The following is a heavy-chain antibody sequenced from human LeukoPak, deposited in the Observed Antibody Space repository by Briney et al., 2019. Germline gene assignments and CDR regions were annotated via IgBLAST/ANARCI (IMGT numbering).Heavy chain of an antibody. CDR2: IKQDGSEK. CDR1: GFTFSSYS. V-gene: IGHV3-7*01. D-gene: IGHD3-16*02. Sequence: GGSLRLSCAASGFTFSSYSMNWVRQAPGKGLEWVANIKQDGSEKYYVDSVKGRFTISRDNAKNSLYLQMNSLRAEDTAVYYCARAIVAWGQGTLVTVSS. CDR3: ARAIVA. J-gene: IGHJ5*02.